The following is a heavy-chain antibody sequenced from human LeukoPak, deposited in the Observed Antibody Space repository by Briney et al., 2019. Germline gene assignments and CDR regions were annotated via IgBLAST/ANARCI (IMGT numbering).Heavy chain of an antibody. J-gene: IGHJ3*02. Sequence: EXLSLTCAVYGGSFSGYYWSWIRQPPGKGLEGVGEINHSGSTNYNPSLTSRVTISVDTSKNQFSLKLSSVTAADTAVYYCARLKPDSAFDIWGQGTMVTVSS. CDR2: INHSGST. V-gene: IGHV4-34*01. D-gene: IGHD1-14*01. CDR3: ARLKPDSAFDI. CDR1: GGSFSGYY.